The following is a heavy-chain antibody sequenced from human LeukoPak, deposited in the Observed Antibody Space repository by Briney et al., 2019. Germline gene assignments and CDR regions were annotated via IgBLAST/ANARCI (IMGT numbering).Heavy chain of an antibody. J-gene: IGHJ5*02. CDR3: ARGSGDFGPRGIWFDP. Sequence: SQTLSLTCAISGDTVSSNSATWNWIRQSSSRCLEWLGRTYYRSKWYNDYAVSVKRRITINPDTYKTKFSLQLNSVTPEDTAVYYCARGSGDFGPRGIWFDPWGQGTLVTVSS. CDR1: GDTVSSNSAT. CDR2: TYYRSKWYN. V-gene: IGHV6-1*01. D-gene: IGHD3/OR15-3a*01.